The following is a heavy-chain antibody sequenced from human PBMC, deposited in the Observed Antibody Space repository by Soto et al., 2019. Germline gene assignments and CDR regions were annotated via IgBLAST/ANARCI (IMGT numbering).Heavy chain of an antibody. CDR3: ARDGDPQSAFWSGPLGGGRFDP. V-gene: IGHV1-69*12. CDR1: GGTFGNSA. D-gene: IGHD3-3*01. Sequence: QVQLVQSGAEVKKPGSSVNVSCKTSGGTFGNSAVTWVRQAPGQGLEWLGGIVPMFGTANYAQKFQGRVTITADESTITASKELSSLNTDDTAVYYCARDGDPQSAFWSGPLGGGRFDPWGQGTLVTVSS. CDR2: IVPMFGTA. J-gene: IGHJ5*02.